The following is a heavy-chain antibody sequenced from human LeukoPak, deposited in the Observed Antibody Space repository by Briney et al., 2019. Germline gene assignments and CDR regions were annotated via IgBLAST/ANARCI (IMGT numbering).Heavy chain of an antibody. Sequence: KPSETLSLTCTVSGYSISSGYYWGWIRQPPGKGLEWIGSIYHSGSTYYNPSLKSRVTISVDTSKSQFSLKLSSVTAADTAVYYCARVVGTVTTYFDYWGQGTLVTVSS. D-gene: IGHD4-17*01. J-gene: IGHJ4*02. CDR1: GYSISSGYY. CDR2: IYHSGST. CDR3: ARVVGTVTTYFDY. V-gene: IGHV4-38-2*02.